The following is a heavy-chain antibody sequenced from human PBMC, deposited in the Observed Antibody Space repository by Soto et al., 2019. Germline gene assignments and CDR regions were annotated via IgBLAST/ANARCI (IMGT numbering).Heavy chain of an antibody. V-gene: IGHV3-74*03. D-gene: IGHD4-17*01. Sequence: GGSLRLSCAASGFTFSNIWIHWVRQAPGKGLVWVSGIKSDGSTTTYADSVKGRFTISRDNAKNTLYLQMNSLRAEDTAVYYCASAAPFNYGGNSGFDFWGQGTLVTVSS. J-gene: IGHJ4*02. CDR2: IKSDGSTT. CDR3: ASAAPFNYGGNSGFDF. CDR1: GFTFSNIW.